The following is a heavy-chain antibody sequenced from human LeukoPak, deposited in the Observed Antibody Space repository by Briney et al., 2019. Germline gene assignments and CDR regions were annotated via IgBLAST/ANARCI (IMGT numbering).Heavy chain of an antibody. CDR3: ARLSGYHFDY. CDR1: SGSLSDKY. J-gene: IGHJ4*02. Sequence: KPSETLSLTCGVYSGSLSDKYWSWIRQPPRKRLEWIGEINPSGRTNYNPSLKSRVTMSIDTSKNQFSLKLSSVTAADTAVYYCARLSGYHFDYWGQGALVTVSS. V-gene: IGHV4-34*01. CDR2: INPSGRT. D-gene: IGHD5-12*01.